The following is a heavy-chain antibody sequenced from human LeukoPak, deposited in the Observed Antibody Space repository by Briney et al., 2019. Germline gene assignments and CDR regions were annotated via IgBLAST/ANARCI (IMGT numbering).Heavy chain of an antibody. Sequence: SETLCLTCTVSGGSISGGDYYWRWIRQHPGKGLEWIGYISYTGSTYYNPSLKSRVTISADTSENQFSLKLSSVTAADTAVYYCARDRSRYSSTWGFDYWGQGTLVTVSS. D-gene: IGHD6-13*01. CDR3: ARDRSRYSSTWGFDY. CDR1: GGSISGGDYY. CDR2: ISYTGST. J-gene: IGHJ4*02. V-gene: IGHV4-31*03.